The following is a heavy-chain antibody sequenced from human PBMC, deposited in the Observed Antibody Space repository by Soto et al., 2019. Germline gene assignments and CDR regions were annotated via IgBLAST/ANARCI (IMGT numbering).Heavy chain of an antibody. D-gene: IGHD3-3*01. V-gene: IGHV4-34*01. CDR2: INHSGST. CDR3: ARAKYDFWGGYHYYSYYGMDV. Sequence: KTSETLSLTCAVYGGSFSGYYWSWIRQPPGKGLEWIGEINHSGSTNYNPSLKSRVTISVDTSKNQFSLKLSSVTAADTAVYFCARAKYDFWGGYHYYSYYGMDVWGQGTTVTVSS. J-gene: IGHJ6*02. CDR1: GGSFSGYY.